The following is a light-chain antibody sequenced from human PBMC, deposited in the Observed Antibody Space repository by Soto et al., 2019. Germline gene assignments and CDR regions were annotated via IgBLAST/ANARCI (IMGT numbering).Light chain of an antibody. CDR2: GAS. CDR3: QHYNNWPT. CDR1: QSVSNN. Sequence: EILMTQSPFTLAVSPGERATLSCRASQSVSNNLAWYQQKPGQAPRVLIYGASTRATNIPARLSGSGSGTDFTLTISSLQSEDFALYYCQHYNNWPTFGQGTKVDIK. J-gene: IGKJ1*01. V-gene: IGKV3-15*01.